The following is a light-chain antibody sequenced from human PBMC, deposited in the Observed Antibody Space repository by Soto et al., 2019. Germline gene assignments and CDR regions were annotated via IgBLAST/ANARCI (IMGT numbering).Light chain of an antibody. CDR2: YDD. V-gene: IGLV1-36*01. CDR1: SSNIGNNG. Sequence: QSALTQAPSVSEAPRQRVTISCSGSSSNIGNNGVNWYQQLPGKAPKLLIYYDDLKPSGVSDQFSGSKSGTSASLAISGLQSEDEADYYCAAWDDSLNAYVFGIGTKVTVL. CDR3: AAWDDSLNAYV. J-gene: IGLJ1*01.